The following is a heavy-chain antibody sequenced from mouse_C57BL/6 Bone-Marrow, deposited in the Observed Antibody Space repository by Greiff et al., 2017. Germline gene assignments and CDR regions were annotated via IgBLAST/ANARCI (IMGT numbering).Heavy chain of an antibody. CDR2: IYPGDGDT. Sequence: VKLMESGAELVKPGASVKISCKASGYAFSSYWMNWVKQRPGKGLEWIGQIYPGDGDTNYNGKFKGKATLTADKSSSTAYMQLSSLTSEDSAVYFCAIIGSYCYYAMDYWGRGTSVTVSS. CDR1: GYAFSSYW. D-gene: IGHD1-1*02. V-gene: IGHV1-80*01. J-gene: IGHJ4*01. CDR3: AIIGSYCYYAMDY.